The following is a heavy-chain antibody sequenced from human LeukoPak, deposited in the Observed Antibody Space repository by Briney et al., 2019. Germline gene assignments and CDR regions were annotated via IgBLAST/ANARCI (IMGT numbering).Heavy chain of an antibody. J-gene: IGHJ4*02. CDR2: IYHSGST. CDR1: GYSISSGYY. D-gene: IGHD3-3*01. V-gene: IGHV4-38-2*02. CDR3: ARSTIFGVARFDY. Sequence: SETLSLTCTVSGYSISSGYYWGRIRQPPGKGLEWIGSIYHSGSTYYNPSLKSRVTISVDTSKNQFSLKLSSVTAADTAVYYCARSTIFGVARFDYWGQGTLVTVSS.